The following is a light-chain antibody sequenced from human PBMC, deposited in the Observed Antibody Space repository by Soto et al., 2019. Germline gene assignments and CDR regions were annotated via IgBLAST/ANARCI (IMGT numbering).Light chain of an antibody. CDR3: QHYNNWPPWT. J-gene: IGKJ1*01. CDR1: QSVSSN. Sequence: EIVMTQSPATLSVSPGERATLSCRASQSVSSNLAWYQQKPGQAPRLLIYGASTRATGIPARFSGSRSGTEFTLTISSLQSEDFAVNYCQHYNNWPPWTFGQGTKVEIK. CDR2: GAS. V-gene: IGKV3-15*01.